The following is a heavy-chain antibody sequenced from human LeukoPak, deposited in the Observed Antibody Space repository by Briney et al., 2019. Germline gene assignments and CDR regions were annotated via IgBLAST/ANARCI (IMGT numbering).Heavy chain of an antibody. Sequence: GGSLRLSCAASGFTFSSYSMNWVRQAPGKGLEWVSSISSSSSYIYYADSVKGRFTISRDNARNSLYLQMNSLRVEDTAVYYCARDATTELGTVYMDVWGKGTTVTISS. CDR2: ISSSSSYI. CDR3: ARDATTELGTVYMDV. D-gene: IGHD4-17*01. J-gene: IGHJ6*03. CDR1: GFTFSSYS. V-gene: IGHV3-21*01.